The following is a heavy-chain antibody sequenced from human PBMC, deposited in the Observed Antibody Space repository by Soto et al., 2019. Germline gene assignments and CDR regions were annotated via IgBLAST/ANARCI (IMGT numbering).Heavy chain of an antibody. J-gene: IGHJ6*02. V-gene: IGHV1-18*01. D-gene: IGHD3-16*01. CDR3: ARGGYYDNTWGKLIHYGLDV. CDR1: GYTFIRYG. CDR2: SSPYNDYT. Sequence: QVQLVQSAGEVKKPGDSVKVTCKASGYTFIRYGITWVRQAPGQGLEWMGWSSPYNDYTIYAQKLQGRVTMTTDTSTRTVYLDLRSLKSDGTAVYYCARGGYYDNTWGKLIHYGLDVWGQGTSVTVSS.